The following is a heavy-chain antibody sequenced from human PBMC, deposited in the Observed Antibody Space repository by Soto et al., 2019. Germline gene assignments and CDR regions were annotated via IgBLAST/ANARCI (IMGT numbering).Heavy chain of an antibody. CDR1: GGTFSSYT. CDR2: IIPILGIA. Sequence: QVQLVQSAAEVKKPGSSVKVSCKASGGTFSSYTISWVRQAPGQGLEWMGRIIPILGIANYAQKFQGRVTITADKSTSTAYMELSSLRSEDTAVYYWAREVTARRHYFDYWGQGTLVTVSS. V-gene: IGHV1-69*08. CDR3: AREVTARRHYFDY. J-gene: IGHJ4*02. D-gene: IGHD2-21*02.